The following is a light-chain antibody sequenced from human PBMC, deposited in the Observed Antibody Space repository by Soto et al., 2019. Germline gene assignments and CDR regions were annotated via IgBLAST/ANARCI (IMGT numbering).Light chain of an antibody. CDR3: QQTSTTPGT. V-gene: IGKV1-39*01. CDR2: ASS. CDR1: QRITTY. Sequence: IHMTQSPSSLSASVGDRVTITCRASQRITTYLNWYQHKPGKAPQLLIYASSRLQTGVASRFSGSGSGTYFSLTISSLQPEDFATYYCQQTSTTPGTFGQGTKVEIK. J-gene: IGKJ1*01.